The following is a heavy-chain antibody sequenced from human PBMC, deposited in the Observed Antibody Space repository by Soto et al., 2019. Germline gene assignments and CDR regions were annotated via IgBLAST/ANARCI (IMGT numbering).Heavy chain of an antibody. CDR3: ARVRDGYSYYYFDY. J-gene: IGHJ4*02. D-gene: IGHD5-18*01. CDR1: GYTFTNYY. V-gene: IGHV1-46*01. Sequence: QVQLVQSGAEVKKPGASVKVACKASGYTFTNYYIHWVRQAPGQGLEWIGIINPSGGSTSYTQKFQDRVTMSRDTSTSTVYMELSSLTSEDTAVYYCARVRDGYSYYYFDYWGQGTLVTVSS. CDR2: INPSGGST.